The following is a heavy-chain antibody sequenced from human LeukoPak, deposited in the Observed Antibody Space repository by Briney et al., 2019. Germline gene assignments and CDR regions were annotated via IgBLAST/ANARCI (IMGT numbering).Heavy chain of an antibody. CDR2: IKSKTDGGTT. V-gene: IGHV3-15*01. D-gene: IGHD1-26*01. CDR3: TTENPAPPGAYYYYYGMDV. J-gene: IGHJ6*02. CDR1: GFTFSNAW. Sequence: TGGSLRLSCAASGFTFSNAWMSWVRQAPGKGLEWVGRIKSKTDGGTTDYAAPVKGRFTISRDDSKNTLYLQMNSLKTEDTAVYYCTTENPAPPGAYYYYYGMDVWGQGTTVTVSS.